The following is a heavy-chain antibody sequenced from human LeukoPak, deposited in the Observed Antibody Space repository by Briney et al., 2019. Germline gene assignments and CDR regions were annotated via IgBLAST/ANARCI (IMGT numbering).Heavy chain of an antibody. Sequence: GASVKVSCKASGYTFTSYGISWVRQAPRQGLEWMGWISAYNGNTNYAQKLQGRVTMTTDTSTSTAYMELRSLRSDDTAVYYCARGDPRYCSSTSCYPHWFDPWGQGTLVTVSS. CDR3: ARGDPRYCSSTSCYPHWFDP. J-gene: IGHJ5*02. V-gene: IGHV1-18*01. D-gene: IGHD2-2*01. CDR1: GYTFTSYG. CDR2: ISAYNGNT.